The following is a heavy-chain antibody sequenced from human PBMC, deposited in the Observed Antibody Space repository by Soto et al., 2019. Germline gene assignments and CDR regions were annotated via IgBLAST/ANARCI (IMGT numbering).Heavy chain of an antibody. D-gene: IGHD2-2*01. J-gene: IGHJ5*02. CDR2: ISYDGSNK. V-gene: IGHV3-30*18. CDR1: GFTLSSYG. CDR3: AKDTGDCSSSRCRPGSNWFDP. Sequence: GGSLRLSCAASGFTLSSYGMHWVRQAPGKGLEWVAIISYDGSNKYYADSVKCRFTISRDNSQNTLYLQMNSLRAEDTAVYYCAKDTGDCSSSRCRPGSNWFDPWGQRTLVTVSS.